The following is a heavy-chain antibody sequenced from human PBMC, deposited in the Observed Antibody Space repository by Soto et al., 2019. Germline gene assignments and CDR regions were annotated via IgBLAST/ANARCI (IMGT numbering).Heavy chain of an antibody. CDR3: ARSGLYDSSGYEWFDP. J-gene: IGHJ5*02. V-gene: IGHV1-69*13. Sequence: SVKVSCKASGGTFSSYAISWVRQAPGQGLEWMGGIIPIFGTANYAQKFQGRVTITADESTSTAYMELSSLRSEDTAVYYCARSGLYDSSGYEWFDPWGQGTLVTVSS. CDR1: GGTFSSYA. D-gene: IGHD3-22*01. CDR2: IIPIFGTA.